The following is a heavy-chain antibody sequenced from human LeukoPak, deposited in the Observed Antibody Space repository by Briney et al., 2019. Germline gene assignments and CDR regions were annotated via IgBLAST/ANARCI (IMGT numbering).Heavy chain of an antibody. CDR3: ASHTRSSRWQIAY. Sequence: SESLSLTCTVSGGSISSYYWSWIRQPPGKGLEWIGYIYYSGSTNYNPSLESRVTISVDTSKNQFSLRLSSVTAADTHVYYCASHTRSSRWQIAYWGQGTQVTVSS. CDR2: IYYSGST. D-gene: IGHD6-13*01. CDR1: GGSISSYY. V-gene: IGHV4-59*08. J-gene: IGHJ4*02.